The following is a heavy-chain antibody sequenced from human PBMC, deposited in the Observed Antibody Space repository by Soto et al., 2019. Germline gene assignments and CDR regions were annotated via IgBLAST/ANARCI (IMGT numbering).Heavy chain of an antibody. J-gene: IGHJ4*02. D-gene: IGHD6-19*01. CDR3: AKYSSGWHGGDQPPFDY. V-gene: IGHV3-23*01. CDR2: ISGSGGST. CDR1: GFTFSSYA. Sequence: GGSLRLSCAASGFTFSSYAMSWVRQAPGKGLEWVSAISGSGGSTYYADSVKGRFTISRDNSKNTLYLQMNSLRAEDTAVYDCAKYSSGWHGGDQPPFDYWGQGTLVTVSS.